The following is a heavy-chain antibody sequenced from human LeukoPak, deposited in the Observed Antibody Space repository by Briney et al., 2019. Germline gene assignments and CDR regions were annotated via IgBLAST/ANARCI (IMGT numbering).Heavy chain of an antibody. CDR1: GFTFSSYA. D-gene: IGHD2-15*01. V-gene: IGHV3-23*01. CDR2: ISGSGGST. CDR3: AKDLSYCSGGTCYTSRYYGMDV. Sequence: GGSLRLSCAASGFTFSSYAMSWVRQAPGKGLEWVSAISGSGGSTYYADSVKGRFTISRDNSNNTLYLQMNSLRAEDTAVYYCAKDLSYCSGGTCYTSRYYGMDVWGQGTTVTVSS. J-gene: IGHJ6*02.